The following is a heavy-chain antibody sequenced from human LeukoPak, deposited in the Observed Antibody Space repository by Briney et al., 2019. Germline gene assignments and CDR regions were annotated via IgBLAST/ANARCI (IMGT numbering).Heavy chain of an antibody. CDR3: AMKGDYYDSSGYYY. Sequence: PGGSLRLSCVASGFTFSNAWMSWVRQAPGRVLEWVANIKQDGSEKYYVDSVKGRFTISRDNAKNSLYLQMNSLRAEDTAVYYCAMKGDYYDSSGYYYWGQGTLVTVSS. CDR1: GFTFSNAW. V-gene: IGHV3-7*01. D-gene: IGHD3-22*01. J-gene: IGHJ4*02. CDR2: IKQDGSEK.